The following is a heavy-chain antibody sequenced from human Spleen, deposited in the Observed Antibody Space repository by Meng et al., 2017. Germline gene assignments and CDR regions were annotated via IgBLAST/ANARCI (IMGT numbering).Heavy chain of an antibody. J-gene: IGHJ4*02. V-gene: IGHV3-53*01. Sequence: GESLKISCAASGFTVSSNYMSWVCQAPGKGLEWVSVIYSGGTTYYADSVKGRFTISRDNSKNTVYLQMNSLRAEDTAVYFCARWDYGSSSYFDYWGQGTLVTVSS. CDR2: IYSGGTT. D-gene: IGHD3-22*01. CDR1: GFTVSSNY. CDR3: ARWDYGSSSYFDY.